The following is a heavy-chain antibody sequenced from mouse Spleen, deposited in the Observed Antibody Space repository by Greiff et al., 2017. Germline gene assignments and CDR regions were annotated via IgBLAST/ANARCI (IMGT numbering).Heavy chain of an antibody. D-gene: IGHD4-1*01. CDR1: GFSLTSYG. Sequence: QVQLQQSGPGLVQPSQSLSITCTVSGFSLTSYGVHWVRQSPGKGLEWLGVIWRGGSTDYIAAFMSRLSITKDNSKSQVFFKMNSLQADDTAIYYCAKKGETGMDAPWFAYWGQGTLVTVSA. CDR3: AKKGETGMDAPWFAY. J-gene: IGHJ3*01. CDR2: IWRGGST. V-gene: IGHV2-5*01.